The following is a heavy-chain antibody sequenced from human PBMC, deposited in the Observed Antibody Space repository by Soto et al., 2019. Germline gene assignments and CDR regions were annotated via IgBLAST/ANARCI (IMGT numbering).Heavy chain of an antibody. CDR3: ATLNSFGSDY. V-gene: IGHV3-74*03. CDR2: IYTEGNGA. J-gene: IGHJ4*02. CDR1: GFSFSNFW. Sequence: GGSLRLSCAASGFSFSNFWMHWVRQAPGKGLVWVSRIYTEGNGAMYADSVKGRFTISRDDAKSTLYLQMNSLRAEDTAVYYCATLNSFGSDYWGRGTLVTVSS. D-gene: IGHD5-18*01.